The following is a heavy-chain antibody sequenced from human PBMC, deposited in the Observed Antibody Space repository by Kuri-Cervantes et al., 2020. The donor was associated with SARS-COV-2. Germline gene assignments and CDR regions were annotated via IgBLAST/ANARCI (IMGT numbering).Heavy chain of an antibody. V-gene: IGHV3-23*01. CDR3: AKASPTSYSSGWYAHY. Sequence: GESLKISCAASGFIVISNSMSWVRQAPGKGLEWVSTISGSGGSTYYADSVKGRFTISRDNSKNTLYLQMNSLRAEDTAVYYCAKASPTSYSSGWYAHYWGQGTLVTVSS. CDR2: ISGSGGST. J-gene: IGHJ4*02. CDR1: GFIVISNS. D-gene: IGHD6-19*01.